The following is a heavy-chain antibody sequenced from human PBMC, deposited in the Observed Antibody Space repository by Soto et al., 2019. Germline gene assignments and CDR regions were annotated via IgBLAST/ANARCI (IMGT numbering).Heavy chain of an antibody. Sequence: SVKVSCKASGGTFSSYTISWVRQAPGQGLEWMGRIIPILGIANYAQKFQGRVTITADKSTSTAYMELSSLRSEDTAVYYCASKIKGYCSSTSCRPDYYYMDVWGKGTTVTVSS. D-gene: IGHD2-2*01. V-gene: IGHV1-69*02. J-gene: IGHJ6*03. CDR2: IIPILGIA. CDR3: ASKIKGYCSSTSCRPDYYYMDV. CDR1: GGTFSSYT.